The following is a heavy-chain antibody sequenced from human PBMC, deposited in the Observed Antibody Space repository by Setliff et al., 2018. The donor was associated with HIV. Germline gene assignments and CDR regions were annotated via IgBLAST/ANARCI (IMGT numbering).Heavy chain of an antibody. CDR3: ARGPIDFYDRVYFDC. V-gene: IGHV5-51*01. CDR2: IYPSDSDT. Sequence: PGESLKISCVASGYSFTTYWIGWVRHMPGKGLEWMGIIYPSDSDTTYSPSFQGQVTISVDKSISTAYLQWSSLKASDTAMYYCARGPIDFYDRVYFDCWGQGSLVTV. D-gene: IGHD3-22*01. CDR1: GYSFTTYW. J-gene: IGHJ4*02.